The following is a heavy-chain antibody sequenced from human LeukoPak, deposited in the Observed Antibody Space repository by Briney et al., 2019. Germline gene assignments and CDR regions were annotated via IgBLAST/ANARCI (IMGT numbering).Heavy chain of an antibody. CDR1: GGSISSYY. J-gene: IGHJ4*02. V-gene: IGHV4-59*01. CDR3: ARERHSYGYVDY. D-gene: IGHD5-18*01. Sequence: PSETLSLTCTVSGGSISSYYWSWIRQPPGKGLEWIGYIYYSGSTTYNPSLKSRVTISVDTSKNQFSLKLSSVTAADTAVYYCARERHSYGYVDYWGQGTLVTVSS. CDR2: IYYSGST.